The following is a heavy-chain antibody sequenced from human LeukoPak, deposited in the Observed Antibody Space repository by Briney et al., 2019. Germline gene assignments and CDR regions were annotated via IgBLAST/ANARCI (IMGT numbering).Heavy chain of an antibody. CDR1: GFTFSDFA. V-gene: IGHV3-23*01. J-gene: IGHJ4*02. D-gene: IGHD3-22*01. CDR2: ISGSGSLT. CDR3: AKRGVVIRVILVGFHKEAYYFDS. Sequence: GGSLRLSCAASGFTFSDFAMSWVRQAPGKGLEWVSVISGSGSLTYFADSVKGRFTISRDNRKNTLYLQMNSLRAEDTAVYFCAKRGVVIRVILVGFHKEAYYFDSWGQGALVTVSS.